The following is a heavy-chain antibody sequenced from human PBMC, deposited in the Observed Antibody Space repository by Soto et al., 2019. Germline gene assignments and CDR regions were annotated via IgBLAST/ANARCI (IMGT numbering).Heavy chain of an antibody. CDR2: ISAYNGNT. CDR3: ARGEGPAFYFDWAGDV. J-gene: IGHJ6*04. CDR1: GYTFTSYG. V-gene: IGHV1-18*01. Sequence: ASVKVSCKASGYTFTSYGISWVRQAPGQGLEWMGWISAYNGNTNYAQKLQGRVTMTTDTSTSTAYMELRSLRSDDTAVYYCARGEGPAFYFDWAGDVWGKGTTVTVSS. D-gene: IGHD3-9*01.